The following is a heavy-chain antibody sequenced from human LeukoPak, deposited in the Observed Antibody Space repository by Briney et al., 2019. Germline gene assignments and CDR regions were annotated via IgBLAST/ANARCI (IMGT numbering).Heavy chain of an antibody. V-gene: IGHV3-23*01. CDR1: GFTLSSYA. CDR3: AKTYYYDSSGYYSRVGGDAFDI. D-gene: IGHD3-22*01. J-gene: IGHJ3*02. CDR2: ISGSGGST. Sequence: GGSLRLSCAASGFTLSSYAMSWVRQAPGKGLEWVSAISGSGGSTYYADSVKGRFTISRDNSKNTLYLQMNSLRAEDTAVYYCAKTYYYDSSGYYSRVGGDAFDIWGQGTMVTVSS.